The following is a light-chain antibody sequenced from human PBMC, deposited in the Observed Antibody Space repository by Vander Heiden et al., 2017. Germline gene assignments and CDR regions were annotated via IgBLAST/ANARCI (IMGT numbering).Light chain of an antibody. CDR3: HQYATPLYT. V-gene: IGKV3-20*01. Sequence: EIVLTQSPGTLSLSPGERASLSCRASQSVSDSYLAWYQQKPGQAPRLLIFGPSTRATGIPVRFSGSGSGTDFTLTISGLEPEDSAVYYCHQYATPLYTFGQGTKLEIK. CDR2: GPS. CDR1: QSVSDSY. J-gene: IGKJ2*01.